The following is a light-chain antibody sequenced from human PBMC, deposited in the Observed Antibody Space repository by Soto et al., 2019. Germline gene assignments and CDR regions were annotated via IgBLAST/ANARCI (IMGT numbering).Light chain of an antibody. CDR1: QSISSW. Sequence: DIQMTQSPSTLSASVGARVTITCRASQSISSWLAWYQQKPGKAPKLLIYDASSLESGVPSRFSGSGSGTEFTLTISSLQPDDFAIYYCQQYNSYSEAFGQGTKVDIK. CDR2: DAS. CDR3: QQYNSYSEA. V-gene: IGKV1-5*01. J-gene: IGKJ1*01.